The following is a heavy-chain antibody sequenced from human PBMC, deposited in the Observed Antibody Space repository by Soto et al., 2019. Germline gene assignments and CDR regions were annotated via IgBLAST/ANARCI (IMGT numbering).Heavy chain of an antibody. V-gene: IGHV3-30*18. CDR2: ISYEGTAK. Sequence: PGGSLRLSCAASEFSFSDYGMHWVRQAPGKGLEWVAVISYEGTAKYYADSVKGRFTISRDNSKNTLFLQMNNLRSEDTAVYYCAKGASYRIFDYWGQGTLVTVSS. CDR3: AKGASYRIFDY. CDR1: EFSFSDYG. D-gene: IGHD1-26*01. J-gene: IGHJ4*02.